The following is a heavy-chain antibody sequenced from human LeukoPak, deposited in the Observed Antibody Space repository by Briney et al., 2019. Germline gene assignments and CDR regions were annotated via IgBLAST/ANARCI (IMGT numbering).Heavy chain of an antibody. CDR1: GGSFSGYY. CDR2: INHSGST. J-gene: IGHJ4*02. Sequence: PSETLSLTCAVYGGSFSGYYWSWIRQPPGKGLEWIGEINHSGSTNYNPSLKSRVTISVDTSKNQFSLKLSSVTAADTAVYYCARGNGYPGMRYWGQGTLVTVSS. V-gene: IGHV4-34*01. CDR3: ARGNGYPGMRY. D-gene: IGHD5-18*01.